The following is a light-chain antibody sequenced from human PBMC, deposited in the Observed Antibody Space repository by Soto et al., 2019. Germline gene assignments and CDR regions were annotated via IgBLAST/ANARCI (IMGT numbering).Light chain of an antibody. CDR3: QQYNNWSGT. V-gene: IGKV3-15*01. J-gene: IGKJ1*01. CDR2: GAS. Sequence: EIVMTQSPATLSVSPGERATLSRRASQSVSSNLAWYQQKPGQAPRLLIYGASTRATGIPARFSGSVSGTEFTLTISSLQSEDFAVYYCQQYNNWSGTFGQGTKVEIK. CDR1: QSVSSN.